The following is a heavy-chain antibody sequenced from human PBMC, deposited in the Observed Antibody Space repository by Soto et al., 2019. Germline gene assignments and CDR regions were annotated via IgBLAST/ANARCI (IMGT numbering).Heavy chain of an antibody. J-gene: IGHJ6*02. V-gene: IGHV5-51*01. Sequence: PGESLKISCQGGGYDFTTFWIAWVRQMPGKGLEWMGIVYPGDSETRYSPSFQGQVTISADKSTNTAYLQWTSLKASDTAMYYCAIHGFVAASPLWGYCYAMDVWGQGTTVTVSS. CDR2: VYPGDSET. CDR3: AIHGFVAASPLWGYCYAMDV. D-gene: IGHD3-10*01. CDR1: GYDFTTFW.